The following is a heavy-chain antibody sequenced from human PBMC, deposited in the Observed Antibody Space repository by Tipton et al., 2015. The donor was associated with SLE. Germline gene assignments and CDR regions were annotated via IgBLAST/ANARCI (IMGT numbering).Heavy chain of an antibody. Sequence: SLRLSCAASGFPFHDYTMHWVRQVPGKGLEWVSFISWDGGYTYYADSVKGRFTISRDNSKNSLYLQMNSLRTEDTALYYCAKEGPMNYYYGMDVWGQGTTVTVS. CDR3: AKEGPMNYYYGMDV. CDR1: GFPFHDYT. V-gene: IGHV3-43*01. J-gene: IGHJ6*02. CDR2: ISWDGGYT.